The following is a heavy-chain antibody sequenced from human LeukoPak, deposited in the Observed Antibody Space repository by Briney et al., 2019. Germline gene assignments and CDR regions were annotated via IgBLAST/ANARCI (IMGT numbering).Heavy chain of an antibody. CDR1: GSTLTELS. CDR3: TTGSLAGGYFQY. V-gene: IGHV1-24*01. D-gene: IGHD2-15*01. CDR2: FDPEDGET. Sequence: ASVKVSCKVSGSTLTELSMYWVRQAPGKGLEWMGGFDPEDGETIYAQKFQGRVTMTEDTSTDTAYMELSSLRSEDTAVYYCTTGSLAGGYFQYWGQGTLVSVSS. J-gene: IGHJ1*01.